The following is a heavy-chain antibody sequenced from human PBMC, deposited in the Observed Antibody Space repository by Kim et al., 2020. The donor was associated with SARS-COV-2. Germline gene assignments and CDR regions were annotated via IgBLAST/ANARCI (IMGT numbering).Heavy chain of an antibody. Sequence: GGSLRLSCAASGFTFNTYAMSWVRQVRQAPGKGLEWVSGVSGGGGNTYYADSVKGRFTISRDNSKNTLYLQMNTLRAEDTAVYYCARAGLENGWYYYDPWGQGTLVTVAS. V-gene: IGHV3-23*01. CDR3: ARAGLENGWYYYDP. CDR2: VSGGGGNT. CDR1: GFTFNTYA. D-gene: IGHD6-19*01. J-gene: IGHJ5*02.